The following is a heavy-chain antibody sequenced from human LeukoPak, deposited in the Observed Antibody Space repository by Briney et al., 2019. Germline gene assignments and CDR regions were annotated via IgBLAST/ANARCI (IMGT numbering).Heavy chain of an antibody. CDR3: AKDRNYDFWSGLSMDV. Sequence: GGSLRLSCAASGFTFSSYAMSWVRQAPEKGLEWVSAISGSGGSTYYADSVKGRFTISRDNSKNTLYLQMNSLRAEDTAVYYCAKDRNYDFWSGLSMDVWGKGTTVTVSS. CDR2: ISGSGGST. CDR1: GFTFSSYA. D-gene: IGHD3-3*01. V-gene: IGHV3-23*01. J-gene: IGHJ6*03.